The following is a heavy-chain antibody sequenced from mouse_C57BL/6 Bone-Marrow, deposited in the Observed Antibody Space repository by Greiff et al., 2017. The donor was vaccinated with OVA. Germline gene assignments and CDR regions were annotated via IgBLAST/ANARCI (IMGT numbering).Heavy chain of an antibody. CDR3: ARCITTVVENYFDY. CDR2: IYPGGGYT. Sequence: VQLVESGAELVRPGTSVKMSCKASGYTFTNYWIGWAKQRPGHGLEWIGDIYPGGGYTNYNEKFKGKATLTADKSSSTAYMQFSSLTSEDSAIYYCARCITTVVENYFDYWGQGTTLTVSS. J-gene: IGHJ2*01. D-gene: IGHD1-1*01. CDR1: GYTFTNYW. V-gene: IGHV1-63*01.